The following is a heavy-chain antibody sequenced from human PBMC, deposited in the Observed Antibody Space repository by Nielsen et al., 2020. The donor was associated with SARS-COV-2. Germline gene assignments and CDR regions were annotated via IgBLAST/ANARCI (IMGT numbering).Heavy chain of an antibody. CDR2: ISHDGSNK. V-gene: IGHV3-30*18. CDR3: AKDRRYDFWSGHFDY. J-gene: IGHJ4*02. D-gene: IGHD3-3*01. CDR1: GFTFSSYG. Sequence: GESLKISCAASGFTFSSYGMHWVRQAPGKGLEWVAVISHDGSNKYYADSVKGRFTISRDNSKNTLYLQMNSLRAEDTAVYYCAKDRRYDFWSGHFDYWGQGTLVTVSS.